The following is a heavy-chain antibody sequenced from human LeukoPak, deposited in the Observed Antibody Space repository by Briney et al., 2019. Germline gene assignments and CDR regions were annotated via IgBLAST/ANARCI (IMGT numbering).Heavy chain of an antibody. J-gene: IGHJ3*02. Sequence: PGGSLRLSCAASGFTVSSNYMSWVRQAPGKGLEWVSVIYSGGSTYYADSVKGRFTISRDNSKNTLYLQMNSLRAEDTAVYYCARVREGLKDAFDIWGQGTMVTVSS. D-gene: IGHD5-24*01. CDR3: ARVREGLKDAFDI. V-gene: IGHV3-66*01. CDR1: GFTVSSNY. CDR2: IYSGGST.